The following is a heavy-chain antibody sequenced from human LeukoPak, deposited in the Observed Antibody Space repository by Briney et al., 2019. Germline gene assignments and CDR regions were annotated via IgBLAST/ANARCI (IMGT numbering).Heavy chain of an antibody. V-gene: IGHV3-21*01. CDR2: ISSSSSYI. D-gene: IGHD2-2*01. J-gene: IGHJ4*02. CDR3: AREGCSSTSCYHY. Sequence: PGGSLRLSCAASGFTFSSYSMNWVRQAPGKGLEWVSSISSSSSYIYYADSVKGRFTISRDNAKNSLYLQMNSLRAEDTAVYYCAREGCSSTSCYHYWGQGTLVTVSS. CDR1: GFTFSSYS.